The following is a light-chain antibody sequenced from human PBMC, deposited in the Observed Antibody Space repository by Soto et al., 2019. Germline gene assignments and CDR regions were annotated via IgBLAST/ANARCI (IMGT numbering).Light chain of an antibody. Sequence: ELVLTQSPGTLSLSPGERATLSCRASQSVSNNYLAWYQQKPGQAPRLLIFDASIRVPTTPARLSGSGSGTDFTLTIGSIEPEDFAVDDCQQRSNWLTFGGGTKVDIK. CDR3: QQRSNWLT. J-gene: IGKJ4*01. CDR1: QSVSNNY. V-gene: IGKV3D-20*02. CDR2: DAS.